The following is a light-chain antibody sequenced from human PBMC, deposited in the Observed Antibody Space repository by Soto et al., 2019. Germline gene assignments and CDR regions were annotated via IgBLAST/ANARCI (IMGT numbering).Light chain of an antibody. CDR2: EGT. CDR3: CSYAGRSTYYV. V-gene: IGLV2-23*01. CDR1: SSDVGSYNL. Sequence: QSVLTQPASVSGSPGQSITISCTGTSSDVGSYNLVSWYQQHPGKAPKLIIYEGTKWPSGVSNRFSGSKSGNTASLTISGLQAEDEADYSCCSYAGRSTYYVFGTGTKVTVL. J-gene: IGLJ1*01.